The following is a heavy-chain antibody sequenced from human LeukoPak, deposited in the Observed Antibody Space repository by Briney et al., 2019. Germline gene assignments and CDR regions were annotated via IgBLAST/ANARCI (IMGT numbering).Heavy chain of an antibody. CDR3: ARGRGYGSGSNYFDY. J-gene: IGHJ4*02. CDR1: GYIFTHYY. V-gene: IGHV1-2*02. D-gene: IGHD3-10*01. CDR2: FNPNSGGT. Sequence: ASVKVSCKASGYIFTHYYIHWVRLAPGQGLEWMALFNPNSGGTNYAQKFQGRVTMTRDTSISTAYMDLTSLRSDDTAVYYCARGRGYGSGSNYFDYWGQGTLVTVSS.